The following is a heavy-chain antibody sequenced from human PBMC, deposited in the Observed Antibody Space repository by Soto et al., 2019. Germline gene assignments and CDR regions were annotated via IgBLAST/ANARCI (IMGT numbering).Heavy chain of an antibody. D-gene: IGHD3-22*01. J-gene: IGHJ4*02. V-gene: IGHV3-48*01. CDR1: GFTFSSYS. CDR3: ARDRFYYGSSGYYYFDY. CDR2: ISSNSGTM. Sequence: QPGGSLRLSCAASGFTFSSYSMNWVRQAPGKGLEWVSYISSNSGTMYYADSVKGRFTISRDNAKNSLYLQMNSLRAEDTAVYYCARDRFYYGSSGYYYFDYWGQGT.